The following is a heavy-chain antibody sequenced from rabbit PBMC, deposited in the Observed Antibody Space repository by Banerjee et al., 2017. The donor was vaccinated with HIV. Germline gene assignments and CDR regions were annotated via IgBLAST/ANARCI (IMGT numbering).Heavy chain of an antibody. CDR3: ARSGNNYLPVYFNL. V-gene: IGHV1S47*01. CDR2: IYTSSGST. D-gene: IGHD8-1*01. Sequence: QEQLVESGGGLVQPEGSLTLTCKASGFDFSSNAMCWVRQAPGKGLELIGCIYTSSGSTWYASWAKGRFTISKSTSLNTVTLQMTNLTAADTATYFCARSGNNYLPVYFNLWGPGTLVTVS. CDR1: GFDFSSNA. J-gene: IGHJ4*01.